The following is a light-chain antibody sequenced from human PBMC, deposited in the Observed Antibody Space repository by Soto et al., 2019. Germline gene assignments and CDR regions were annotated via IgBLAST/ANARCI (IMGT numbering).Light chain of an antibody. CDR2: GAS. V-gene: IGKV3-20*01. Sequence: EIVLTQSPGTLSLSPGERATLSCGASQSVRSSFLAWYQHKPGQAPRLLIYGASSRATGIPDRFSGSASGTDFTLTISRLEPEDFAVYYCQQHGNSPITFGQGTRLELK. CDR1: QSVRSSF. J-gene: IGKJ5*01. CDR3: QQHGNSPIT.